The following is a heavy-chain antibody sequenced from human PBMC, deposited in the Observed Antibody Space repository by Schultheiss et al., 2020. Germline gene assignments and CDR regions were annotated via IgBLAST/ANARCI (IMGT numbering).Heavy chain of an antibody. J-gene: IGHJ6*02. V-gene: IGHV3-30-3*01. CDR3: ARDFHSSSWSYYYYYGMDV. CDR1: GFTFSSYD. CDR2: IWYDGSNK. Sequence: GESLKISCAASGFTFSSYDMHWVRQAPGKGLEWVAVIWYDGSNKYYADSVKGRFTISRDNSKNTLYLQMNSLRAEDTAVYYCARDFHSSSWSYYYYYGMDVWGQGTTVTVSS. D-gene: IGHD6-13*01.